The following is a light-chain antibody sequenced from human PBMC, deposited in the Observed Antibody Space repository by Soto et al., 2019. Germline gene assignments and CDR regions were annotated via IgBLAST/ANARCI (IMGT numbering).Light chain of an antibody. Sequence: QSVLTQPPSVSGAPGQRVTISCTGSSSNIGAGYDVHWYQQRPGTAPKLLIFGNINRPSGVPDRFSGSKSGTSASLAITGLQAEDEGDYYCQSYDRTLSARYVFATGTKFTVL. J-gene: IGLJ1*01. V-gene: IGLV1-40*01. CDR2: GNI. CDR3: QSYDRTLSARYV. CDR1: SSNIGAGYD.